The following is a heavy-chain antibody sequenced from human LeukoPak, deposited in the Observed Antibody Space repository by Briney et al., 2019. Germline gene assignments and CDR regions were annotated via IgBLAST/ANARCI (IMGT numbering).Heavy chain of an antibody. V-gene: IGHV3-23*01. CDR3: AKPYSGTILTGWFDP. CDR2: ISGSGGST. Sequence: GGSLRLSCAASGFTFSSYAMTWVRQAPGKGLEWVSIISGSGGSTSYADSVKGRFTISRDNSKNTLYLQMNSLRAKDTALYYCAKPYSGTILTGWFDPWGQGTLVTVSS. J-gene: IGHJ5*02. D-gene: IGHD3-9*01. CDR1: GFTFSSYA.